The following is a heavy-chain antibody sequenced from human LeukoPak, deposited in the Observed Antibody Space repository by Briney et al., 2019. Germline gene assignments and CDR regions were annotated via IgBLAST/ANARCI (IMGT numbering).Heavy chain of an antibody. CDR3: ARGLIVAGRTQLPPDY. CDR1: GFTFSTYE. Sequence: AGGSLRLSCAASGFTFSTYEMNWVRQAPGKGLEWVSYIGRSGSTIYYADSVKGRFTISRDNAKNSLYPQMTSLRADDTAIYYCARGLIVAGRTQLPPDYWGQGTLVTVSS. D-gene: IGHD6-19*01. CDR2: IGRSGSTI. V-gene: IGHV3-48*03. J-gene: IGHJ4*02.